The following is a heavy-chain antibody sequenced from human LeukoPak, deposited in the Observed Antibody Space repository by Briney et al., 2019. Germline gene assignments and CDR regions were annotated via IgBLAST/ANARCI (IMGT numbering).Heavy chain of an antibody. Sequence: PGGSLRLSCAASGFTFSSYAMSWVRQAPGKGLEWVSAISGSGGSTYYADSVKGRFTISRDNSKNTLYLQMNSLRAEDTAVYYCAKKTFEWLIMPNYFDYWGQGTLVTVSS. CDR3: AKKTFEWLIMPNYFDY. V-gene: IGHV3-23*01. D-gene: IGHD3-3*01. J-gene: IGHJ4*02. CDR1: GFTFSSYA. CDR2: ISGSGGST.